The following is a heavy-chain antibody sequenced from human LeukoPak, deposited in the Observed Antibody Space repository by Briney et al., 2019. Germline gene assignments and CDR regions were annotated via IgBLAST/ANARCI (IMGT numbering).Heavy chain of an antibody. V-gene: IGHV1-69*13. CDR3: AREDTYYDILTGYLSPPHAFDI. J-gene: IGHJ3*02. Sequence: ASVKVSCKASGGTFSSYAISWVRQAPGQGLEWMGGIIPIFGTANYAQKFQGRVTITADESTSTAYMVLSSLRSEDTAVYYCAREDTYYDILTGYLSPPHAFDIWGQGTMVTVSP. D-gene: IGHD3-9*01. CDR2: IIPIFGTA. CDR1: GGTFSSYA.